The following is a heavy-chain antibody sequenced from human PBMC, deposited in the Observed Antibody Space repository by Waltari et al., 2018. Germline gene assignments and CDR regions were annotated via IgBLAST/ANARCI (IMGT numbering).Heavy chain of an antibody. Sequence: QEQLVQSGAEVKKPGSSVKVSCKASGGTFSRYAISWVGQAPGQGLEWMGGIIPCLRTTPYAKKCQGRGTITADESTSTTDMELSSLRSDDTAVYYCASAIPRRNLYHGMDVWGQGTTVTVSS. CDR3: ASAIPRRNLYHGMDV. D-gene: IGHD1-1*01. V-gene: IGHV1-69*01. CDR1: GGTFSRYA. J-gene: IGHJ6*02. CDR2: IIPCLRTT.